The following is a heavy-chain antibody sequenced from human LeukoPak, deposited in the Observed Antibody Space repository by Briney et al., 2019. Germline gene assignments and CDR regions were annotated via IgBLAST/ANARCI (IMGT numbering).Heavy chain of an antibody. CDR3: ARDSIRSGSEYYYYYMDV. CDR1: GYTFTGYY. D-gene: IGHD3-10*01. J-gene: IGHJ6*03. CDR2: INPNSGGT. V-gene: IGHV1-2*02. Sequence: ASVKVSCKTSGYTFTGYYMHWVREAPGQGLEWMGWINPNSGGTNYAQEFQGRVTMTRDTSISTAYMELSRLRSDDTAVYYCARDSIRSGSEYYYYYMDVWGKGTTVTVS.